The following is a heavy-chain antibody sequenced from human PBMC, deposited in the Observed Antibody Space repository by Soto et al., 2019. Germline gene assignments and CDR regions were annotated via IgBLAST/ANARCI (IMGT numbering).Heavy chain of an antibody. CDR1: GYTFTMYA. J-gene: IGHJ4*02. D-gene: IGHD2-2*01. Sequence: ASVKVSCKASGYTFTMYAIHWVRQAPGQRLEWMGWINAGNGNTKYSQKFQGRVTITRDTSASTAYMELSSLRSEDTALYYCARHCSSKTCSPDYFDSWGQGTLVTVSS. CDR2: INAGNGNT. CDR3: ARHCSSKTCSPDYFDS. V-gene: IGHV1-3*01.